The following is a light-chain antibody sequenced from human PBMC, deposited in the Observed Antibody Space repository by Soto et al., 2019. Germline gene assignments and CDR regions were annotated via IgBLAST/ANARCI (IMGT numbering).Light chain of an antibody. Sequence: QSALTQPASVSGSPGQSMTISCTGTGSDVGSYKYVSWYQQHPGKAPKLIIFEVSNRPSGVSDRFSGSKSGNRASLTISGLQAEDEADYYCSSYTSISSLGVFGTGTKVTV. CDR2: EVS. V-gene: IGLV2-14*01. CDR3: SSYTSISSLGV. CDR1: GSDVGSYKY. J-gene: IGLJ1*01.